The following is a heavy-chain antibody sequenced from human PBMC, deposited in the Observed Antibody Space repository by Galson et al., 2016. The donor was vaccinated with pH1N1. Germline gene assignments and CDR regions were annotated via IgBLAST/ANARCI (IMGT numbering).Heavy chain of an antibody. CDR3: ARGGYSGYDNWSGAFDI. CDR1: GSTFSSFA. Sequence: SVKVSCKASGSTFSSFAISWVRQAPGQGLDWVGRIMPMFGTVNYAQNFQGRVTITADESTSTAHMELSSLRSEDTAVYYCARGGYSGYDNWSGAFDIWGQGTIVTVSS. D-gene: IGHD5-12*01. V-gene: IGHV1-69*13. J-gene: IGHJ3*02. CDR2: IMPMFGTV.